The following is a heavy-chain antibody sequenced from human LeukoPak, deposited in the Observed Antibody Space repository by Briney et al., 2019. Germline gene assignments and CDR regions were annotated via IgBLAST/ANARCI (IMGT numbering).Heavy chain of an antibody. CDR1: GYTFTSYG. CDR3: AREGPPGIAGAARDWFDP. CDR2: ISAYNGNT. V-gene: IGHV1-18*01. D-gene: IGHD6-13*01. J-gene: IGHJ5*02. Sequence: ASVKVSCKASGYTFTSYGISWVRQAPGQGLEWMGWISAYNGNTNYAQKLQGRVTMTTDTSTSTAYMELRSLRSDDTAVYYCAREGPPGIAGAARDWFDPWGQGTLVTVSS.